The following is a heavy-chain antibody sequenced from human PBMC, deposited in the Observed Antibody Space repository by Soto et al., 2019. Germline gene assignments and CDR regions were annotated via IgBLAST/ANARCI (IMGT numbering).Heavy chain of an antibody. J-gene: IGHJ4*02. V-gene: IGHV1-18*01. CDR2: INTSNDNK. CDR1: GYTFTNYG. D-gene: IGHD2-15*01. CDR3: ARDPGAASFDF. Sequence: ASVKVSCKASGYTFTNYGISWVRQAPGEGLEWVGWINTSNDNKLYAQKLQGRLTLTTDTSTSTAYMDLTTLRSDDTAVYFCARDPGAASFDFWAQGTLVNVS.